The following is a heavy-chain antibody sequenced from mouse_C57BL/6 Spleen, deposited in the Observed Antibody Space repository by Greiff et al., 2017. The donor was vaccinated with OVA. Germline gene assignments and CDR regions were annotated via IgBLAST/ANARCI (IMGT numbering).Heavy chain of an antibody. CDR1: GFPITSGYY. V-gene: IGHV12-3*01. CDR3: AGGHYGNPFAY. CDR2: ITHSGET. Sequence: VKLVESGPGLVKPSQSLFLTCSITGFPITSGYYWIWIRQSPGKPLEWMGYITHSGETFYNPSLQSPISITRETSKNQFFLQLNSVTTEDTAMYYCAGGHYGNPFAYWGQGTLVTVSA. D-gene: IGHD2-1*01. J-gene: IGHJ3*01.